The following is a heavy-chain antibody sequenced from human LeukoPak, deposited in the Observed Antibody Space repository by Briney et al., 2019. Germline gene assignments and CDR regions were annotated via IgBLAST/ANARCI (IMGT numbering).Heavy chain of an antibody. J-gene: IGHJ4*02. CDR3: ARAGGYCGRISCPYYFDY. CDR2: MNPNSGNT. Sequence: ASVKVSCKASGYTFTSYDIKWVRQATGQGLEWMGWMNPNSGNTGYAQKFQGRVTMTRNTSISTAYMEQSSLRSEDTAVYYCARAGGYCGRISCPYYFDYWGQGSLVAVSS. V-gene: IGHV1-8*01. D-gene: IGHD2-15*01. CDR1: GYTFTSYD.